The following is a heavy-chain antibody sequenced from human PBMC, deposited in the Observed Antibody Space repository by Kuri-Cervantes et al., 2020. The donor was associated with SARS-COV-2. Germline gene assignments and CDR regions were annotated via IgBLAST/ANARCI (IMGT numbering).Heavy chain of an antibody. CDR3: ARTYYYDSSGLPDAFDI. CDR1: TFGDYA. V-gene: IGHV4-31*01. J-gene: IGHJ3*02. Sequence: TFGDYAMSWVRQAPGKGLEWIGYIYYSGSTYYNPSLKSLVTISVDTSKNQFSLKLSSVTAADTAVYYCARTYYYDSSGLPDAFDIWGQGTMVTVSS. CDR2: IYYSGST. D-gene: IGHD3-22*01.